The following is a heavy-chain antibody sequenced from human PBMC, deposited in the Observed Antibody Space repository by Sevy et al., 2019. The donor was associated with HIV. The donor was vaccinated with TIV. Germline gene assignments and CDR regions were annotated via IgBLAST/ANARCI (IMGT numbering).Heavy chain of an antibody. Sequence: GGSLRLSCAASGFSFSSYGMHWVRQAPGKGLEWMSYIQYDGSNKDYADSVKGRLTISRDNSKNTLYLQMNSLRVEDPAVFYCVKEGGGEGGDHWGQGTLVTVSS. D-gene: IGHD2-21*01. V-gene: IGHV3-30*02. CDR1: GFSFSSYG. CDR2: IQYDGSNK. CDR3: VKEGGGEGGDH. J-gene: IGHJ4*02.